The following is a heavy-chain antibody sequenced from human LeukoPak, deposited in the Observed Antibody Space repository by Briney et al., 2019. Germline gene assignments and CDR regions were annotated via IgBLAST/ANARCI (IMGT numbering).Heavy chain of an antibody. D-gene: IGHD2-2*02. CDR1: GGTFSNYA. J-gene: IGHJ6*03. CDR3: ALRDGPAAIFTHYYYYMDV. CDR2: IIPIFGTA. Sequence: GASVKVSCKASGGTFSNYAISWVRQAPGQGLEWMGGIIPIFGTANYAQKFQGRVTITADESTSTAYMELSSLRSEDTAVYYCALRDGPAAIFTHYYYYMDVWGRGTTVTVSS. V-gene: IGHV1-69*13.